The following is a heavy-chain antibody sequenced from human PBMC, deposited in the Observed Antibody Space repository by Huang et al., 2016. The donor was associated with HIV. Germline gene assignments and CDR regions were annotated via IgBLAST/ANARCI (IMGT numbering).Heavy chain of an antibody. V-gene: IGHV1-18*01. J-gene: IGHJ6*03. D-gene: IGHD5-18*01. CDR2: SNVYNGNT. CDR1: GFTFSSVG. CDR3: ARGGGIQLWLLGYYYMDV. Sequence: QVQLVQSGAEVKKPGASVKVSCKASGFTFSSVGISWVRKAPGQGLEWVGWSNVYNGNTKCAKKFQGRLTMNTDTSTSTAYMELRSLRSDDTAVYYCARGGGIQLWLLGYYYMDVWGNGTTVTVSS.